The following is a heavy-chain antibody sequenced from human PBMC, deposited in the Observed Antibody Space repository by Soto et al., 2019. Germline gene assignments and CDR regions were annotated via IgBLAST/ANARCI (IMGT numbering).Heavy chain of an antibody. CDR2: ISGSGANT. V-gene: IGHV3-23*01. CDR1: GFTFSNYA. CDR3: AKDLVYFDSGTYSTLDY. Sequence: GSLRLSCAASGFTFSNYAMNWVRQGPGKGLEWVSGISGSGANTYYADFVKGRFTISRDNSKNTLYLQMNSLRAEDTAVYYCAKDLVYFDSGTYSTLDYWGQGTLVTVSS. D-gene: IGHD3-10*01. J-gene: IGHJ4*02.